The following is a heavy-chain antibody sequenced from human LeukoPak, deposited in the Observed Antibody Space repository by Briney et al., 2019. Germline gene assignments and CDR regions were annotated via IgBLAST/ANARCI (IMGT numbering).Heavy chain of an antibody. J-gene: IGHJ4*02. CDR3: AIIVGATNGYRFDY. D-gene: IGHD1-26*01. CDR2: IRVSGGST. V-gene: IGHV3-23*01. CDR1: GFTFSSYA. Sequence: GGALRLSCAAPGFTFSSYAMSWVRQAPGKGLEWVSAIRVSGGSTYYVESVKGGFTISRDTSTNTLDRQMNIRRAEDKAVYYCAIIVGATNGYRFDYWGQGTLVTVSS.